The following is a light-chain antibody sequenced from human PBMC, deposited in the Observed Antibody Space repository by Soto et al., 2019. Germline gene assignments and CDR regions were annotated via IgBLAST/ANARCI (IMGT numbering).Light chain of an antibody. CDR1: QSISSW. CDR2: KAS. J-gene: IGKJ4*02. V-gene: IGKV1-5*03. CDR3: QQYKSYPLT. Sequence: DIQMTQSPSTRYSSGDHRITVTSRASQSISSWLAWYQQKPGKANNLLIYKASTLESGVPSRFSGSGSGTEFTLTISSVQPDEFATYYCQQYKSYPLTFGGGTKVDIK.